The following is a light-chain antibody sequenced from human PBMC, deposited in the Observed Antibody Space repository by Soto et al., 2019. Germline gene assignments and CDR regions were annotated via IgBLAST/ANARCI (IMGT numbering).Light chain of an antibody. CDR1: SSNIGAGYA. CDR3: QSYDSSLSASYV. Sequence: QSVLTQPPSVSGAPGQRVTISCTGSSSNIGAGYAVHWYQQLPGKAPKLLIYGNTNRPSGVPDRFSGSKSGTSASLAIIGLQAEDEADYYCQSYDSSLSASYVFGGGTKLTVL. V-gene: IGLV1-40*01. J-gene: IGLJ1*01. CDR2: GNT.